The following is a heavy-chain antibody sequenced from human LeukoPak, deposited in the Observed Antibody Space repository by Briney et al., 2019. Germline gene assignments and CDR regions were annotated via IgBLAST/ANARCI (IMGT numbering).Heavy chain of an antibody. CDR1: GGSISSYY. D-gene: IGHD2-21*02. Sequence: SETLSLTCTVSGGSISSYYWSWIRQPPGKGLEWIGYIYSSGSTNYNPSLKSRITISVDTSKNQFSLKLSSVTAADTAVYYCARFAYCGGHCWYYFDYWGQGSLVTVSS. CDR3: ARFAYCGGHCWYYFDY. V-gene: IGHV4-59*01. CDR2: IYSSGST. J-gene: IGHJ4*02.